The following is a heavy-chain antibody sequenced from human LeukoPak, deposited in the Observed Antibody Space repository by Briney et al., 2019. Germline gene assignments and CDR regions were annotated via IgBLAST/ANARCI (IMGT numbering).Heavy chain of an antibody. D-gene: IGHD3-16*01. CDR1: GFTFDDYA. V-gene: IGHV3-9*01. CDR2: ISWNRGSI. Sequence: GGSLRLSCTASGFTFDDYAMHWVRQAPGKGLEWVSGISWNRGSIGYADSVKGRFTISRDNAKNSLYLQMNSLRAEDTALYYCAKTSLVKRIIPYLDYWGQGTLVTVSS. CDR3: AKTSLVKRIIPYLDY. J-gene: IGHJ4*02.